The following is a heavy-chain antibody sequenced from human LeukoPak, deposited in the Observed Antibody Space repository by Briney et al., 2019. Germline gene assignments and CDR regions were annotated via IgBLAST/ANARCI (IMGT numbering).Heavy chain of an antibody. CDR3: ARDLFDYMDV. CDR2: ISFSSSYI. CDR1: GFTFSSYN. D-gene: IGHD2-21*01. V-gene: IGHV3-21*01. J-gene: IGHJ6*03. Sequence: PGGSLRLSCSASGFTFSSYNMNWDRQAPGKGLEWVSSISFSSSYIYYADSVKGRFTISRDNAKNSLYLQMNSLRAEDTAVYYCARDLFDYMDVWGKGTTVTVSS.